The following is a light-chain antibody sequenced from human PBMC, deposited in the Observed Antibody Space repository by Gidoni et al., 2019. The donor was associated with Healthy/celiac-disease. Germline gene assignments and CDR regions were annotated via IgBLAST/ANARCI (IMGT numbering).Light chain of an antibody. V-gene: IGLV2-14*01. CDR1: SSDVGGYNY. CDR2: EVS. J-gene: IGLJ1*01. Sequence: QSALTQPASVSGSPGQSITNSCTGTSSDVGGYNYVSGYQQHPGKAPKLMIYEVSNRPSGVSNRFSGSKSCNTASLTISGLQAEDEADYYCSSYTSSSTYVFGTGTKVTVL. CDR3: SSYTSSSTYV.